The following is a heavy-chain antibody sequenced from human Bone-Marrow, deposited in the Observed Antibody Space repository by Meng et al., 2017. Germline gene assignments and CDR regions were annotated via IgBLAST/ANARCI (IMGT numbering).Heavy chain of an antibody. Sequence: SDLRKRGTSVKVYCQASVNTFLSYAINWVRPAPGQGLEWMGWINTNTGNPTYAQGFTGRFVFTLDTSVSTAYLQISSLKAEDTAVYYCARDHGAIAVAGLEDYWGKGTLVTVSS. J-gene: IGHJ4*02. CDR2: INTNTGNP. V-gene: IGHV7-4-1*02. CDR3: ARDHGAIAVAGLEDY. D-gene: IGHD6-19*01. CDR1: VNTFLSYA.